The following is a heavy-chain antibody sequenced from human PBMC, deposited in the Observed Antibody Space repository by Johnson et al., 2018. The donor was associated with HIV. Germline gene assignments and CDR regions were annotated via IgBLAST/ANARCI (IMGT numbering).Heavy chain of an antibody. Sequence: VLLVESGGGLVQPGGSLRLSCAASGFTLSSYGMHWVRQAPGKGLEYVSAISSNGGSTYYANSVKGRFTISRDNSKNTLYLQMGSLRAEDMAVYYCARDLYDSSVGAFDIWGQGTMVTVSS. CDR1: GFTLSSYG. V-gene: IGHV3-64*01. CDR2: ISSNGGST. CDR3: ARDLYDSSVGAFDI. J-gene: IGHJ3*02. D-gene: IGHD3-22*01.